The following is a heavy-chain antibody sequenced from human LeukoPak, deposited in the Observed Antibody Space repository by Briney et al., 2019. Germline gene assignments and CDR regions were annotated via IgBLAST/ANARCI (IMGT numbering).Heavy chain of an antibody. D-gene: IGHD3-10*01. Sequence: TSETLSLTFAVSGGSISSGVYSWSWIRQPPGKGLEWIGSIYHSGGTYYNPSLRSRVTLSLDRSNNQFSLTLNSVTAADTAVYYCARGLDYYGSGSYLNNWFDPWGQGTLVTVSS. CDR2: IYHSGGT. V-gene: IGHV4-30-2*01. CDR1: GGSISSGVYS. CDR3: ARGLDYYGSGSYLNNWFDP. J-gene: IGHJ5*02.